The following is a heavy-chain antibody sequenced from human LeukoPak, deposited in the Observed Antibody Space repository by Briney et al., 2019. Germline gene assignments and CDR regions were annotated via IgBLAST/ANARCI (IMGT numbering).Heavy chain of an antibody. CDR1: GFALSGSA. CDR2: IDKESQFYATAT. J-gene: IGHJ5*02. V-gene: IGHV3-73*01. D-gene: IGHD1-26*01. Sequence: GGSLRLSCTASGFALSGSAVHWVRQSSEKGLEWVGHIDKESQFYATATAYAASVEGRFTISRDDLKNTAYLQMNSLKTEDTALYFCTRNSRTYNWPAAWRQGALVTVSS. CDR3: TRNSRTYNWPAA.